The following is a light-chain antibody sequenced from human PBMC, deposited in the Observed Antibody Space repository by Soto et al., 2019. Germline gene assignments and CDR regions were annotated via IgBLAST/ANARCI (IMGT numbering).Light chain of an antibody. CDR2: AAS. CDR3: QQYDGAPHT. Sequence: EIVLTQSPDTLALSPGERATLFGRASQTLSINSLARDQQKPGQAPRLLVYAASTRHTGIPDKFNESASGTHFHITINGLTPEDFAVYFCQQYDGAPHTFDPRTKVDVK. CDR1: QTLSINS. J-gene: IGKJ3*01. V-gene: IGKV3-20*01.